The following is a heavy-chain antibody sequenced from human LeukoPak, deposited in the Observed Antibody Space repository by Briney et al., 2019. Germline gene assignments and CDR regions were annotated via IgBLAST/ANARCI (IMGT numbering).Heavy chain of an antibody. CDR2: ISHTEGT. V-gene: IGHV4-34*01. CDR1: GVSINDYY. D-gene: IGHD2-21*01. Sequence: TSETLSLTCGVFGVSINDYYWSWIRQSPRKGLEWIGEISHTEGTRYNPSLESRVTMSVGTSENQLSLKLIFVTAANTAVYYCARIPCGHSGSLCYNHWGLGTLVTVSS. CDR3: ARIPCGHSGSLCYNH. J-gene: IGHJ4*02.